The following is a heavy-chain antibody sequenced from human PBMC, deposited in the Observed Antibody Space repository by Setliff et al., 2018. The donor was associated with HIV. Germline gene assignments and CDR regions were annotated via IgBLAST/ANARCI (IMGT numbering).Heavy chain of an antibody. CDR1: GLSVTNAW. Sequence: GGSLRLSCAVSGLSVTNAWMSWVRQTPEKGLEWVGRIKSNPDGGTTDYEISVKDRFIISRDDSKNILYLQMNSLRAEDTAVYYCARGVAAAGTDYWGQGTLVTVSS. V-gene: IGHV3-15*01. CDR2: IKSNPDGGTT. CDR3: ARGVAAAGTDY. J-gene: IGHJ4*02. D-gene: IGHD6-13*01.